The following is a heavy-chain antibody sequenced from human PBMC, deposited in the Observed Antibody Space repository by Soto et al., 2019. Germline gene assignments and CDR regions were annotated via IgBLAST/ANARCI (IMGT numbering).Heavy chain of an antibody. J-gene: IGHJ3*02. CDR1: GASVSSGSYY. V-gene: IGHV4-61*01. CDR3: ARHIVVVVAAPDAFDI. CDR2: IYYSGST. D-gene: IGHD2-15*01. Sequence: SETLSLTCTVSGASVSSGSYYWSWIRQPPGKGLEWIGYIYYSGSTKYNPSLKSRVTISVDTSKNQFSLKLSSVTAADTAVYYCARHIVVVVAAPDAFDIWGQGTMVTVSS.